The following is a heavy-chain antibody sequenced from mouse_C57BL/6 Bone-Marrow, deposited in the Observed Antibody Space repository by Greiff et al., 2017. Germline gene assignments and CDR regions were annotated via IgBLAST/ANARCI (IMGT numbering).Heavy chain of an antibody. CDR2: IDPSDSET. V-gene: IGHV1-52*01. J-gene: IGHJ1*03. CDR1: GYTFTSYW. CDR3: ARSITTAVGFDV. Sequence: QVQLQQPGAELVRPGSSVKLSCKASGYTFTSYWMHWVKQRPIQGLEWIGNIDPSDSETHYNQKFKDKATLTVDKSSSTAYMQLSSLTSEDSAVYYCARSITTAVGFDVWGTGTTVTVSS. D-gene: IGHD1-1*01.